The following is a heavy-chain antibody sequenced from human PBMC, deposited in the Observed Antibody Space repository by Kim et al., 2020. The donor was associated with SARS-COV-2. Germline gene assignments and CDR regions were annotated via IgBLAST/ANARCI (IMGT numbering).Heavy chain of an antibody. V-gene: IGHV3-23*01. Sequence: YADSVKGRFTISRDNSKNTLYLQMNSLRAEDTAVYYCAKDFDPRGKFDPWGQGTLVTVSS. CDR3: AKDFDPRGKFDP. J-gene: IGHJ5*02. D-gene: IGHD3-16*01.